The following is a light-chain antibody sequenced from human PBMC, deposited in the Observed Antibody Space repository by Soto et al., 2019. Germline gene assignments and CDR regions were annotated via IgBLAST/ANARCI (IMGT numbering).Light chain of an antibody. J-gene: IGLJ1*01. CDR2: SNN. V-gene: IGLV1-44*01. CDR3: AAWDDSVNGYV. Sequence: QSVLTQPPSASGTPGQRVTISCSGSSSNIGSNTVNRYQQLPGTAPKLLIYSNNQRPSGVPDRFSGSKSGTSASLAISGLQSEDEADYYCAAWDDSVNGYVFGTGTKVTVL. CDR1: SSNIGSNT.